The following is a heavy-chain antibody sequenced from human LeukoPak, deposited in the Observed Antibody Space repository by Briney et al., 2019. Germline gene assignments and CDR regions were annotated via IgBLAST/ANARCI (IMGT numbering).Heavy chain of an antibody. CDR3: ARHSTVVNFDY. V-gene: IGHV4-39*01. Sequence: PSETLSLTCTVSGGSISSSSYYWGWIRQPPGKGLEWIGSIYYSGSTYYNPSLKSRVTISVDTSKNQFSLKLSSVTAADTAVYYCARHSTVVNFDYWGQGTLVTVSS. D-gene: IGHD4-23*01. J-gene: IGHJ4*02. CDR1: GGSISSSSYY. CDR2: IYYSGST.